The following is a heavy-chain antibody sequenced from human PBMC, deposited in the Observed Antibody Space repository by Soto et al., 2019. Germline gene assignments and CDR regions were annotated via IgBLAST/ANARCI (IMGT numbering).Heavy chain of an antibody. CDR2: ISYDGSNK. V-gene: IGHV3-30*03. CDR1: GFTFSSYG. J-gene: IGHJ6*02. Sequence: GGSLRLSCAASGFTFSSYGMHWVRQAPGKGLEWVAVISYDGSNKYYADSVKGRFTISRDNSKNTLYLQMNSLRAGDTAVYYCARAGLGYCISSNCPTYGMDVWGQGTTVTVSS. D-gene: IGHD2-2*01. CDR3: ARAGLGYCISSNCPTYGMDV.